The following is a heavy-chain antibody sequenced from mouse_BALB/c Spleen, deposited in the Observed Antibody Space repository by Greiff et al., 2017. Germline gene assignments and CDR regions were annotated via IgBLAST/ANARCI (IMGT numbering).Heavy chain of an antibody. CDR1: GYAFSSYW. D-gene: IGHD2-3*01. CDR2: IYPGDGDT. V-gene: IGHV1-80*01. J-gene: IGHJ4*01. CDR3: ASDGYYAMDY. Sequence: QVQLQQSGAELVRPGSSVKISCKASGYAFSSYWMNWVKQRPGQGLEWIGQIYPGDGDTNYNGKFKGKATLTADKSSSTAYMQLSSLTSEDSAVYFCASDGYYAMDYWGQGTSVTVSS.